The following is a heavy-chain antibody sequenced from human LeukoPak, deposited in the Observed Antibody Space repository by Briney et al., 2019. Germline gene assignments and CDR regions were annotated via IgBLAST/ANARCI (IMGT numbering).Heavy chain of an antibody. V-gene: IGHV4-59*01. CDR2: IYYSGST. J-gene: IGHJ4*02. Sequence: PSETLSLTCAASGVSISSYYWSWIRQPPGKGLEWIGYIYYSGSTNYNPSLKSRVTISVDTSNNQFSLKLSSVTAADTAVYYCARISSRYNWNYDFDYWGQGTLVTVSS. CDR3: ARISSRYNWNYDFDY. D-gene: IGHD1-7*01. CDR1: GVSISSYY.